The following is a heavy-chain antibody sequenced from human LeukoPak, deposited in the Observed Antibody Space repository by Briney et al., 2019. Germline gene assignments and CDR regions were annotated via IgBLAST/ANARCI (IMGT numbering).Heavy chain of an antibody. J-gene: IGHJ6*02. CDR2: ILYDGSNN. CDR1: GFIFSSYG. CDR3: ARDKDGMDV. V-gene: IGHV3-33*01. Sequence: GGSLRLPCAASGFIFSSYGMHWVRQAPGKGLEWVAIILYDGSNNYYADFVKGRFSISRDNSKNTLYLQMNSLRAEDTAVYYCARDKDGMDVWGQGTTVTVSS.